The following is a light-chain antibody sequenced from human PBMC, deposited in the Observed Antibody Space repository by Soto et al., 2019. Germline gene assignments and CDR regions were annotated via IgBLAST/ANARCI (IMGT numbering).Light chain of an antibody. CDR1: QNISSSY. V-gene: IGKV3-20*01. J-gene: IGKJ4*01. Sequence: EIMLTQSPGTLSLSPGERATLSCRASQNISSSYLAWYQQKPGQAPRLLMYGASSRATGIPDRLSGSGSGTDFTLTISRLEPEDFAVYYCQQYGIAPLTFGGGTKVEIK. CDR3: QQYGIAPLT. CDR2: GAS.